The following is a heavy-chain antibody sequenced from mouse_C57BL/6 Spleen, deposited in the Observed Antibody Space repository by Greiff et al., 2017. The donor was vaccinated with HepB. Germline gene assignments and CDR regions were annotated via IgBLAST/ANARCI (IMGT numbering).Heavy chain of an antibody. Sequence: EVKLVESGPELVKPGASVKISCKASGYSFTDYNMNWVKQSNGKSLEWIGVINPNYGTTSYNQKFKGKATLTVDQSSSTAYMQLNSLTSEDSAVYYCLIYYYGSSPYYYAMDYWGQGTSVTVSS. CDR3: LIYYYGSSPYYYAMDY. D-gene: IGHD1-1*01. V-gene: IGHV1-39*01. CDR1: GYSFTDYN. J-gene: IGHJ4*01. CDR2: INPNYGTT.